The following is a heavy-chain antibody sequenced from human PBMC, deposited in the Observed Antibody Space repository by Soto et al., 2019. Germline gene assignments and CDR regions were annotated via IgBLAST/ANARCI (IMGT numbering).Heavy chain of an antibody. CDR2: ISSSSSYI. CDR1: GFTFSSYS. CDR3: ARGPETYYYYGMDV. V-gene: IGHV3-21*01. Sequence: GGSLRLSCAASGFTFSSYSMNWVRQAPGKGLEWVSSISSSSSYIYYADSVKGRFTISRDNAKNSLYLQMNSLRAEDTAVYYCARGPETYYYYGMDVWGHGTTVTVSS. J-gene: IGHJ6*02.